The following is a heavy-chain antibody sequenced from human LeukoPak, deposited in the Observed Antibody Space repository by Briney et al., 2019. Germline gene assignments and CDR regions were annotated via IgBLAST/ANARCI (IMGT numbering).Heavy chain of an antibody. CDR1: GGSFSGYY. CDR3: ARGSSWFPFDY. CDR2: INHSGST. V-gene: IGHV4-34*01. Sequence: SETLSLTCAVYGGSFSGYYWSWIRQPPGKGLEWIGEINHSGSTNYNPSLKSRVTISVDTSKNQFSLKLSSVTAADTAVYYCARGSSWFPFDYWGQGTLVTVYS. D-gene: IGHD6-13*01. J-gene: IGHJ4*02.